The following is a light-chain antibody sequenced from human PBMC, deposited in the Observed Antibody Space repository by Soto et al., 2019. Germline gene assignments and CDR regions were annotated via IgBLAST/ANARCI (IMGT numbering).Light chain of an antibody. CDR3: SSFTSGAPYV. V-gene: IGLV2-14*01. J-gene: IGLJ1*01. CDR1: SSDIGGYNY. Sequence: QSALAQPASVSGSPGQSITVSCTGTSSDIGGYNYVSWYQQHPGKAPKLMIYVVRNRPSGVSNRFSGSKSGNTASLTISGLQAEDEADYYCSSFTSGAPYVFGTGTKVTVL. CDR2: VVR.